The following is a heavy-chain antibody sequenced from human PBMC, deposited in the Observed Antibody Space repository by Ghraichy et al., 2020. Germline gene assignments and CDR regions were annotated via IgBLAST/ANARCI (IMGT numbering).Heavy chain of an antibody. Sequence: SETLSFTCTVSGGSISSYYWSWIRQPPGKGLEWIGYIYYSGSTNYNPSLKSRVTISVDTSKNQFSLKLSSVTAADTAVYYCASGTKYYDFWSGYSGSGAFDIWGQGTMVTVSS. V-gene: IGHV4-59*01. CDR3: ASGTKYYDFWSGYSGSGAFDI. CDR1: GGSISSYY. CDR2: IYYSGST. D-gene: IGHD3-3*01. J-gene: IGHJ3*02.